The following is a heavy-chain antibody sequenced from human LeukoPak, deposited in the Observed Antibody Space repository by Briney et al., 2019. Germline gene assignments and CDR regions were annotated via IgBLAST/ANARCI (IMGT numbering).Heavy chain of an antibody. CDR1: GFTFSSYA. CDR2: ISGSGGST. V-gene: IGHV3-23*01. D-gene: IGHD6-13*01. J-gene: IGHJ3*02. CDR3: AKVDSSSWYGGAFDI. Sequence: PGGSLRLSCAASGFTFSSYAMSWVREAPGKGLEWVSAISGSGGSTYYADSVKGRFTISRDNSKNTLYLQMNSLRAEDTAVYYCAKVDSSSWYGGAFDIWGQGTMVTVSS.